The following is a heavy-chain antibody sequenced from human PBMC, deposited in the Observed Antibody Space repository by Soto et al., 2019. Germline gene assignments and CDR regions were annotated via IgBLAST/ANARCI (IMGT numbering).Heavy chain of an antibody. J-gene: IGHJ4*02. Sequence: GGSLRLSCAASGFYFSGAWMHWIRQVPGRGLEWVCRINTDGSSTLYADAVKGRFTISRDNSENKLYLQMSSLRAEDTAVYYCVRAAARGDSWGQGTQGTVSS. D-gene: IGHD3-10*01. CDR2: INTDGSST. CDR3: VRAAARGDS. V-gene: IGHV3-74*01. CDR1: GFYFSGAW.